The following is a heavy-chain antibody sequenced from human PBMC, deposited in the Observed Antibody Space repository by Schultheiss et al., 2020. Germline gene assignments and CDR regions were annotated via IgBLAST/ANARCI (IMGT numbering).Heavy chain of an antibody. CDR3: AKEDGIMITFGGESPVDY. V-gene: IGHV3-23*01. D-gene: IGHD3-16*01. Sequence: GESLKISCAASGFTFSSYAMSWVRQAPGKGLEWVSAISGSGGSTYYADSVKGRFTISRDNSKNTLYLQMNSLRAEDTAVYYCAKEDGIMITFGGESPVDYWGQGTLVTVSS. CDR1: GFTFSSYA. J-gene: IGHJ4*02. CDR2: ISGSGGST.